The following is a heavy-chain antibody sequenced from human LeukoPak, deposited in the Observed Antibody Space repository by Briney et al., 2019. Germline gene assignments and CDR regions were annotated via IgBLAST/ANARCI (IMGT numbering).Heavy chain of an antibody. D-gene: IGHD6-13*01. CDR3: ARGYQQLGFDY. J-gene: IGHJ4*02. V-gene: IGHV3-48*02. CDR1: GFTFSSYS. CDR2: ISSSSSTI. Sequence: PGGSLRLSCAASGFTFSSYSMNWVRQAPGKGLEWVSYISSSSSTIYCADSGKGRFTISRDNAKNLLYLQMHSLRDEDTAVYYCARGYQQLGFDYWGQATLVTVSS.